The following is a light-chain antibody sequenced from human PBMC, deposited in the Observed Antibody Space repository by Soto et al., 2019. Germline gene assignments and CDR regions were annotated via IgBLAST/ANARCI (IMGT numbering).Light chain of an antibody. CDR3: SSFTSTSSTLV. Sequence: QSALTQPASVSGSPGQSITISCTGTSSDVGGYNYVSWYQQHPGKPPKLMICEVSNRPSGISYRFSGSKSGNTASLTISGLQAEDEADYYCSSFTSTSSTLVFGGGTKVTV. CDR2: EVS. V-gene: IGLV2-14*01. CDR1: SSDVGGYNY. J-gene: IGLJ2*01.